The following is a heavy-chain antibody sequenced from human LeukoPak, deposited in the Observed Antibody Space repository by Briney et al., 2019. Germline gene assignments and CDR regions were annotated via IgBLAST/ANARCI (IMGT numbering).Heavy chain of an antibody. CDR2: VYSSGST. D-gene: IGHD5/OR15-5a*01. V-gene: IGHV4-4*09. J-gene: IGHJ6*03. Sequence: SETLSLTCTVSGGSMSSHYWSWVRQPPGKGLEWIGYVYSSGSTNQHPSLKSRVTISVDTAKNQFSLKLNSVTAADAAVYYCARHLVSTNFYIDVWGKGTTVTVSS. CDR3: ARHLVSTNFYIDV. CDR1: GGSMSSHY.